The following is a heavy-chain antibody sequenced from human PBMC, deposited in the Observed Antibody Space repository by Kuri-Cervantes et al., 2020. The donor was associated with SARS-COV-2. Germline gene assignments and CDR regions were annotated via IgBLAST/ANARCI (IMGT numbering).Heavy chain of an antibody. D-gene: IGHD1-7*01. CDR1: GFTFTSSA. J-gene: IGHJ6*02. Sequence: SVKVSSKASGFTFTSSAMQWVRQARGQRLEWIGWIVVGSGNTNYAQKFQERVTITRDMSTSTAYMELSSLRSEDTAVYYCAAPITGTTDYYYYYGMDVWGQGTTVTVSS. CDR3: AAPITGTTDYYYYYGMDV. CDR2: IVVGSGNT. V-gene: IGHV1-58*02.